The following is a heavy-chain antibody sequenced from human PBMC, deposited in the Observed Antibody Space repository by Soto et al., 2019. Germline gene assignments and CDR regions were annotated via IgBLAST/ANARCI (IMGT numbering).Heavy chain of an antibody. CDR2: INAGNGNT. CDR1: GYTFTSYA. CDR3: ARDAASSFDC. Sequence: QVQLVQSGAEEKKPGASVKDSCKASGYTFTSYAMHWVRQAPGQRLEWMGWINAGNGNTKYSQKFQGRATITRDTAAITGYMDVSSLRSEVTAVYYCARDAASSFDCWGQGSLVAVSS. J-gene: IGHJ4*02. D-gene: IGHD2-15*01. V-gene: IGHV1-3*05.